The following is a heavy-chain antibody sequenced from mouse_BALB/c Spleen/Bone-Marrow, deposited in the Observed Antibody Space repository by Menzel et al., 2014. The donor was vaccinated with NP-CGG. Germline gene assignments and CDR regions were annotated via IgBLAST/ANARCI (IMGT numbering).Heavy chain of an antibody. CDR2: ISSGSSTI. J-gene: IGHJ3*01. CDR3: ASRAY. V-gene: IGHV5-17*02. Sequence: EVKLVESGGGLVQPGGSRKLSCAASGFTFSSFGMHWVRQAPEKGLEWVAYISSGSSTIYYADTVKGRLTISRDNLKNTLFLQMTSLRSEDTAMYYCASRAYWGQGTLVTVSA. CDR1: GFTFSSFG.